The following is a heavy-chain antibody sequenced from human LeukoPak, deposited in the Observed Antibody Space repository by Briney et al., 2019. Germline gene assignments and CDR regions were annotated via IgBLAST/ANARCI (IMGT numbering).Heavy chain of an antibody. CDR3: ARGWFPECY. V-gene: IGHV3-64*01. D-gene: IGHD3-10*01. Sequence: GGSLRLSCAASGFTFSSYAMHWVRQAPGKGLEYVSAIRSNGGSTYYANSVKGRFTISRDNSKNTLYLQMGSLRAENMAVYYCARGWFPECYWGQGALVTVSS. CDR2: IRSNGGST. J-gene: IGHJ4*02. CDR1: GFTFSSYA.